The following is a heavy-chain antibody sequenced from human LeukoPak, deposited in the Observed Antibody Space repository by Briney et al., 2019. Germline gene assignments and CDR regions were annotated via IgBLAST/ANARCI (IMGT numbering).Heavy chain of an antibody. CDR1: GGSISSYY. Sequence: SETLSFTCTVSGGSISSYYWSWIRQPPGKGLEWIGYIYYSGSTNYNPSLKSRVTISVDTSKNQFSLKLSSVTAADTAVYYCASLHSGSYGYWGQGTLVTVSS. D-gene: IGHD1-26*01. V-gene: IGHV4-59*01. CDR2: IYYSGST. CDR3: ASLHSGSYGY. J-gene: IGHJ4*02.